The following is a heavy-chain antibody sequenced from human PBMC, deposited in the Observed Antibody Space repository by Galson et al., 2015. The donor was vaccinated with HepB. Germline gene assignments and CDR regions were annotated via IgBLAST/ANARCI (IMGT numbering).Heavy chain of an antibody. V-gene: IGHV1-3*01. Sequence: SVKVSCKASGYTFTSYAMHWVRQAPGQRLEWMGWINAGNGNTKYSQKFQGRVTITRDTSASTAYMELSSLRSEDTAVYYCARAYRIAVAGTGYFQHWGQGTLVTVSS. J-gene: IGHJ1*01. CDR2: INAGNGNT. CDR1: GYTFTSYA. D-gene: IGHD6-19*01. CDR3: ARAYRIAVAGTGYFQH.